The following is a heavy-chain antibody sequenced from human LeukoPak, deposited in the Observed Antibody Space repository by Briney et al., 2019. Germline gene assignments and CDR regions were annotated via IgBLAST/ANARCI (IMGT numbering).Heavy chain of an antibody. V-gene: IGHV3-21*01. CDR3: ARDEITMTVVAMWAFDL. J-gene: IGHJ3*01. CDR2: ISSSSSYI. CDR1: GFTFSSYS. D-gene: IGHD3-22*01. Sequence: GGSLRLSCAASGFTFSSYSMNWVRQAPGEGLEWVSSISSSSSYIYYADSVKGRFTISRDNAKNSLYLQMNSLRAEDTAVYYCARDEITMTVVAMWAFDLWGQGTMVTVSS.